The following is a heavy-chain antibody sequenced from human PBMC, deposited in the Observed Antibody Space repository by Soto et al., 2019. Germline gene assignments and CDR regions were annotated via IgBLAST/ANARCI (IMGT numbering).Heavy chain of an antibody. CDR1: GVPFSNHS. CDR3: ARVESYGWFFDY. Sequence: GGSLRLSCRTSGVPFSNHSMALVSQAPGKGLEWVSSLSGSGTTTYYVDSVKGRFTISRDNSNDTLNLQMSGLRADDTAVYFCARVESYGWFFDYWGQGALVNVSS. J-gene: IGHJ4*02. CDR2: LSGSGTTT. V-gene: IGHV3-23*01. D-gene: IGHD3-10*01.